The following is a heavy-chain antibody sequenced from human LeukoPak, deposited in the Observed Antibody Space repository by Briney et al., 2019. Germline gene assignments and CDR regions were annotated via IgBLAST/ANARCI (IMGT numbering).Heavy chain of an antibody. J-gene: IGHJ4*02. CDR1: GFTFSNYW. V-gene: IGHV3-74*01. D-gene: IGHD4-17*01. CDR3: TKEFYGDCL. Sequence: GGSLRLSCAASGFTFSNYWMHWVRQAPGKGLVWVSRISGDGSTPSYADSVKGRFTISRDNAKNALYLQMNSLRVEDTAVYYCTKEFYGDCLWGQGTLVTVSS. CDR2: ISGDGSTP.